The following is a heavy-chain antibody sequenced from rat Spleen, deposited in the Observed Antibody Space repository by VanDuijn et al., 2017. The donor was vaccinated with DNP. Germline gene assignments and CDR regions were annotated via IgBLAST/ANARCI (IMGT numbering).Heavy chain of an antibody. D-gene: IGHD1-10*01. Sequence: EVQLVESGGGLVQPGRSLKLSCAASGFTFSAYYMAWVRQAPTKGLEWVAYLTYDGGSTYYRDSVKGRFTISRDNAKSTLYLQMNSLRSEDMATYYCARPIYNNHGGFAYWGQGTLVTVSS. J-gene: IGHJ3*01. CDR2: LTYDGGST. CDR1: GFTFSAYY. V-gene: IGHV5-22*01. CDR3: ARPIYNNHGGFAY.